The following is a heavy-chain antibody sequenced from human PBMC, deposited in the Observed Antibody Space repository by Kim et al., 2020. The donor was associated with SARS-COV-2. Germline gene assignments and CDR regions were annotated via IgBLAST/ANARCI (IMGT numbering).Heavy chain of an antibody. CDR1: GGSISSGSYY. J-gene: IGHJ6*02. Sequence: SETLSLTCTVSGGSISSGSYYWSWIRQPAGKGLEWIGRIYTSGSTNYNPSLKSRVTISVDTSKNQFSLKLSSVTAADTAVYYCARLYSGYDGDYYYGMDVWGQGTTVTVSS. CDR2: IYTSGST. V-gene: IGHV4-61*02. D-gene: IGHD5-12*01. CDR3: ARLYSGYDGDYYYGMDV.